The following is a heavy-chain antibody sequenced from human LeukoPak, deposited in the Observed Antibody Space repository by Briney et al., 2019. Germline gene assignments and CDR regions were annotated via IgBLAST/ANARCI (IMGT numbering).Heavy chain of an antibody. Sequence: SETLSLTCAVSGGSISSGGYSWSWIRQPPGKGLEWIGYIYHSGSTCYNPSLKSRVTISVDRSKNQFSLKLSSVTAADTAVYYCASSKNRDYYFDYWGQGTLVTVSS. CDR2: IYHSGST. CDR3: ASSKNRDYYFDY. CDR1: GGSISSGGYS. V-gene: IGHV4-30-2*01. J-gene: IGHJ4*02. D-gene: IGHD1-14*01.